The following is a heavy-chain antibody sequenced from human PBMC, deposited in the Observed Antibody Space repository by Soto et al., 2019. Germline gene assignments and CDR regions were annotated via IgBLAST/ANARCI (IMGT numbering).Heavy chain of an antibody. CDR2: ISSSSQNI. V-gene: IGHV3-48*01. Sequence: EVQLVESGGGLVQPGGSLRLSCAASEFTFSTYAMNWVRQAPGKGLEWVSYISSSSQNIRYADSVKGRFTISRDNAKNSLYLQMNSLRAEDTAVYYCARDQSRGQVFYYYMGVWGKGTTVTVSS. D-gene: IGHD3-10*01. CDR3: ARDQSRGQVFYYYMGV. CDR1: EFTFSTYA. J-gene: IGHJ6*03.